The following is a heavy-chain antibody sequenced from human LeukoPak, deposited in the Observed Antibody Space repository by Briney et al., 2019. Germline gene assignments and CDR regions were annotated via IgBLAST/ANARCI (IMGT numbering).Heavy chain of an antibody. CDR2: IYYSGST. J-gene: IGHJ6*04. D-gene: IGHD2-2*03. CDR1: GGSISSGGYY. Sequence: SETLSLTCTVSGGSISSGGYYWSWIHQHPGKGLDWIGYIYYSGSTYYNPSLKSRVTISVDTSKNQFSLKLSSVTAADTAVYYCARGGYCSSTSCYRQLDVWGKGTTVTVSS. CDR3: ARGGYCSSTSCYRQLDV. V-gene: IGHV4-31*03.